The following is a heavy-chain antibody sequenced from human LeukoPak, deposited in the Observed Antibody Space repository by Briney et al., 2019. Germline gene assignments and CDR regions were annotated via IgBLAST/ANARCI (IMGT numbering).Heavy chain of an antibody. J-gene: IGHJ4*02. CDR2: ISYHGSNK. Sequence: PGGSLRLSCAASGFTFSSYAMHWVRQAPGKGLEWVAVISYHGSNKYYADSVKGRFTISRDNSKNTLYLQMNSLRAEDTAVYYCARGDQYHDFWSGYQYYFDYWGQGTLVTVSS. D-gene: IGHD3-3*01. CDR3: ARGDQYHDFWSGYQYYFDY. V-gene: IGHV3-30*04. CDR1: GFTFSSYA.